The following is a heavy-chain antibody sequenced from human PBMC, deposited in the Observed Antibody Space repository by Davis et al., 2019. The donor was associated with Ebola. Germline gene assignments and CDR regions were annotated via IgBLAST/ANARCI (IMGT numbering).Heavy chain of an antibody. CDR2: ISYDGSNK. V-gene: IGHV3-30-3*01. J-gene: IGHJ4*02. CDR1: GFTFSSYA. CDR3: ARDSSFGSTSLNYFDY. D-gene: IGHD3-3*01. Sequence: GESLKISCAASGFTFSSYAMHWVRQAPSKGLEWVAVISYDGSNKYYADSVKGRFTISRDNSKNTVYLQMNSLRDEDTAVYYCARDSSFGSTSLNYFDYWGQGTLVTVSS.